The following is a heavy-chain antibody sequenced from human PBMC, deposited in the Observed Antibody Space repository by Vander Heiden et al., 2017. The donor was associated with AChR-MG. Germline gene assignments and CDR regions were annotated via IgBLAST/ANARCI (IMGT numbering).Heavy chain of an antibody. V-gene: IGHV3-13*01. J-gene: IGHJ6*03. CDR2: IGTAGDT. D-gene: IGHD3-16*02. CDR3: ARGLSQGIVNYMDV. Sequence: EVQLVESGGGLVQPGGSLRLSCAASGFTFSSYDMHGVRQATGKGLEWVSAIGTAGDTYYPGSVKGRFTISRENAKNSLYLQMNSLRAGDTAVYYCARGLSQGIVNYMDVWGKGTTVTVSS. CDR1: GFTFSSYD.